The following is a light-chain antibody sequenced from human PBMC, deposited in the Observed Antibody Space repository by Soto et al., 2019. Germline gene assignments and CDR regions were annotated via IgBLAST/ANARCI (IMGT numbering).Light chain of an antibody. CDR3: SSYAGNDNCV. Sequence: QSALTQPPSASGSPGRSVTISCTGTSSDIGNSNYVSWYQQHPGKAPKLIIFDISKRPSGVPGRFSGSKSGNTASLTVSGLQADDEADYYCSSYAGNDNCVFGTGTKLTVL. CDR1: SSDIGNSNY. V-gene: IGLV2-8*01. J-gene: IGLJ1*01. CDR2: DIS.